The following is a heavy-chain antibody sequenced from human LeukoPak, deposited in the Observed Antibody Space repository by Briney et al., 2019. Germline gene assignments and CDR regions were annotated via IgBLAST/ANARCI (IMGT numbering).Heavy chain of an antibody. CDR3: ATILYGYGLDV. Sequence: ASVKVSCKVSGYTLSDLSIHWVRQAPGKGLEWMGTSDPQQTIYAQKYQGRLTMTEDTSSDTMYMELSSLKSEDAAVYYCATILYGYGLDVSGKGTTATVSS. CDR2: SDPQQT. J-gene: IGHJ6*04. CDR1: GYTLSDLS. V-gene: IGHV1-24*01. D-gene: IGHD2/OR15-2a*01.